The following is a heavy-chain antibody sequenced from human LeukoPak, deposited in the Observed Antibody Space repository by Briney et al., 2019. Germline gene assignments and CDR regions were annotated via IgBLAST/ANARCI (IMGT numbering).Heavy chain of an antibody. CDR2: ISSGSRTI. V-gene: IGHV3-48*01. D-gene: IGHD7-27*01. Sequence: PGGSLRLSCAASGFSFSGYSMNWVRQAPGRGLEWVSYISSGSRTIFYADSVKGRFTISRDNAKNTLYLLMDSLRADDTAVYYCARESITGDRDFDYWGQGTLITVSS. J-gene: IGHJ4*02. CDR1: GFSFSGYS. CDR3: ARESITGDRDFDY.